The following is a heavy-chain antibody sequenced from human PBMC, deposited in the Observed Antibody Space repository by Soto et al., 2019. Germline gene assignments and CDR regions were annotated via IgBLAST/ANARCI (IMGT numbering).Heavy chain of an antibody. Sequence: QVRLQESGPGLVKPSETLSLTCTVSGGSISSYYWSWIRQPPGKGLEWIGYMYNTGSTIYNPSLTSRLTISVETSKNQFSLKLNSVTAADTAVYYCARDLWGYCGADCYPLDVWGQGTTVTVSS. CDR1: GGSISSYY. CDR3: ARDLWGYCGADCYPLDV. V-gene: IGHV4-59*01. D-gene: IGHD2-21*02. CDR2: MYNTGST. J-gene: IGHJ6*02.